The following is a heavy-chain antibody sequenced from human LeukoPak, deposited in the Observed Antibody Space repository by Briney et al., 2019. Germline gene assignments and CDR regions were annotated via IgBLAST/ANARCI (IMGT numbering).Heavy chain of an antibody. D-gene: IGHD3-10*01. V-gene: IGHV4-59*08. J-gene: IGHJ5*02. CDR3: ARPSYYGSGSFSP. CDR2: IYYSGST. CDR1: GGSISSYY. Sequence: SETLSLTCTVSGGSISSYYWSWIRQPPGKGLEWIGYIYYSGSTNYNTSLKSRVTISVDTSKNQFSLKLSSVTAADTAVYYCARPSYYGSGSFSPWGQGTLVTVSS.